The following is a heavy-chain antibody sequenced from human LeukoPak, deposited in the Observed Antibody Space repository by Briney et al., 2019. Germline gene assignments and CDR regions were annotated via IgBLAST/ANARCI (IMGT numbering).Heavy chain of an antibody. CDR2: ISYDGSNK. CDR1: GFTFSSYA. V-gene: IGHV3-30-3*01. J-gene: IGHJ4*02. CDR3: ARHHDSSGHEWANY. D-gene: IGHD3-22*01. Sequence: PGGSLRLSCAASGFTFSSYAIHWVGQAPGKGLEWMALISYDGSNKYYADSVKGRFTISRDNSKNTLYLQMNRLRADDTAVYYCARHHDSSGHEWANYWGQGTLVTVSS.